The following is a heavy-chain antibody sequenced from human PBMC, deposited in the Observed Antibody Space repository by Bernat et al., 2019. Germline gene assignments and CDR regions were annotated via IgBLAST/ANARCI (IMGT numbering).Heavy chain of an antibody. CDR3: VLEYSTSSTRVRFDY. V-gene: IGHV3-30*04. D-gene: IGHD6-6*01. CDR1: GSAFSGHA. J-gene: IGHJ4*02. Sequence: QVQLVESGGGVVQPGRSLRLSCAASGSAFSGHAMHWVRQVPGKGLEWVSVISYDGSSQDYADSVKGRFTISRDNSKNTLSLQMNGLRAEDTALYYCVLEYSTSSTRVRFDYWGLGTLVTVSS. CDR2: ISYDGSSQ.